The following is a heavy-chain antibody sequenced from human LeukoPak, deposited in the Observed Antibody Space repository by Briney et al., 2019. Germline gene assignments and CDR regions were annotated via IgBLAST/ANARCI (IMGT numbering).Heavy chain of an antibody. CDR1: GFTLRSSW. D-gene: IGHD4-17*01. CDR3: AQDMTVTKYYFDY. J-gene: IGHJ4*02. Sequence: GVSLRLSCAASGFTLRSSWMSWLRQAPVKGLEWVSAISGSGGSTYYADSVKGRFTISRDNSKNTLYLQMNSLRAEDTAVYYCAQDMTVTKYYFDYWGQGTLVTVSS. V-gene: IGHV3-23*01. CDR2: ISGSGGST.